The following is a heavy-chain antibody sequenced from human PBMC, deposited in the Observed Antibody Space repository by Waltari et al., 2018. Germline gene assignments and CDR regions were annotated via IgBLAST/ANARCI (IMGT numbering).Heavy chain of an antibody. CDR3: ARDRGYSSTSNYYYYYMDV. Sequence: QVQLVQSGAEVKKPGYSVKVSCKASGGTFSSYAISWVRQAPGQGLEWMGGIIPIFGTANYAQKFQGIVTITTDESTSTAYMELSSLRSEDTAVYYCARDRGYSSTSNYYYYYMDVWGKGTTVTVSS. J-gene: IGHJ6*03. CDR2: IIPIFGTA. CDR1: GGTFSSYA. V-gene: IGHV1-69*05. D-gene: IGHD5-12*01.